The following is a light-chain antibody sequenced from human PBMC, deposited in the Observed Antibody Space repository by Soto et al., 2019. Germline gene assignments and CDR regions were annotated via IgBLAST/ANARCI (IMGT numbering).Light chain of an antibody. V-gene: IGLV9-49*01. CDR3: GADHGSGNNFVLV. CDR2: VGTGGIVG. Sequence: QLVLTQPPSASASLGASVTLTCTLSSGYSNYKVDWYQQRPGKGPRFVMRVGTGGIVGSKGDSIPDRFSVLGSGLNRYLTIKNIQEEDESDYHCGADHGSGNNFVLVFGGGTQLTVL. J-gene: IGLJ2*01. CDR1: SGYSNYK.